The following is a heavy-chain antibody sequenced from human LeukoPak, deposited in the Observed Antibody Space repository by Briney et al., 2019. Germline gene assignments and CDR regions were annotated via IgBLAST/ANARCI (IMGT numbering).Heavy chain of an antibody. Sequence: LTGGSLRLSCAASGFTFTNYAMTWVRQAPGRGLEWVSGISGSGASTYYADSVKGRFTISRDNSKNTLFLHMNSLRAEDTAVYYCAKDWAYGSNSFTDYWGQGTLVTVSS. CDR2: ISGSGAST. J-gene: IGHJ4*02. D-gene: IGHD4-23*01. V-gene: IGHV3-23*01. CDR1: GFTFTNYA. CDR3: AKDWAYGSNSFTDY.